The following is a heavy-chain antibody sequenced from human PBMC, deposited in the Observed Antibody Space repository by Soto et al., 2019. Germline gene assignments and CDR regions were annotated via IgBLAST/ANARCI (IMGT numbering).Heavy chain of an antibody. Sequence: GGSLRLSCAASGFTFSSYSMNWVRQAPGKGLEWVSSISSSSSYIYYADSVKGRFTISRDNAKNSLYLQMNSLRAEDTAVYYCATPRSGYDHALDYWGHGTLVTVSS. CDR3: ATPRSGYDHALDY. CDR2: ISSSSSYI. J-gene: IGHJ4*01. V-gene: IGHV3-21*01. D-gene: IGHD5-12*01. CDR1: GFTFSSYS.